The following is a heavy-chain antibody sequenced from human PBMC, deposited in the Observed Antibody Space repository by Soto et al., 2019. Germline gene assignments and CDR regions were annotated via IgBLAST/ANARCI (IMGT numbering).Heavy chain of an antibody. Sequence: PSETLSLTCTVSGGSISSSSYYWGWIRQPPGKGLEWIGSIYYSGSTYYNPSLKSRVTISVDTSKNQFSLKLSSVTAADTAVYYCASLYSDFGYGMDVWGQGTTVTVSS. CDR1: GGSISSSSYY. V-gene: IGHV4-39*01. D-gene: IGHD6-13*01. J-gene: IGHJ6*02. CDR2: IYYSGST. CDR3: ASLYSDFGYGMDV.